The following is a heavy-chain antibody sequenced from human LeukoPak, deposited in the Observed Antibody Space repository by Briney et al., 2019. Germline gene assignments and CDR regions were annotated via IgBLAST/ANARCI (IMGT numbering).Heavy chain of an antibody. J-gene: IGHJ4*02. CDR3: ARDPTGYCSGGSCYDGDY. CDR1: GYTFTSYY. Sequence: ASVKVSCKASGYTFTSYYMHWVRQAPGQGLEWMGIINPSGGSTSYAQKFQGSVPMTRDTSTSTVYMELSSLRSEDTAVYYCARDPTGYCSGGSCYDGDYWGQGTLVTVSS. D-gene: IGHD2-15*01. CDR2: INPSGGST. V-gene: IGHV1-46*01.